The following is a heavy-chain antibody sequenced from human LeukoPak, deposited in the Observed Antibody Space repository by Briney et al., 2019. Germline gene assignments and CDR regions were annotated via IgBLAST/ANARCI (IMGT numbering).Heavy chain of an antibody. CDR3: ARRGYYDSSGSPPPDY. CDR2: IYPGDSDT. Sequence: GESLKISCKGSGYSFTSYWIGWVRQMPGKGLEWVGIIYPGDSDTRYSPSFQGQVTISADKSISTAYLQWSSLKASDTAMYYCARRGYYDSSGSPPPDYWGQGTLVTVSS. V-gene: IGHV5-51*01. J-gene: IGHJ4*02. D-gene: IGHD3-22*01. CDR1: GYSFTSYW.